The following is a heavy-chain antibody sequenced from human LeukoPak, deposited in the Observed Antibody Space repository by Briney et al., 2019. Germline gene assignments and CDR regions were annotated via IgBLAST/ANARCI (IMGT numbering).Heavy chain of an antibody. J-gene: IGHJ3*01. D-gene: IGHD2-15*01. Sequence: PGGSLRLSCAASGFTFSTYEMNWVRQAPGKGLEWVSFISSDGYSIYYADSVKGRFTISRDIAKNSLYLQMNSLRAEDTAVYYCARDHGLVAEPAFDVWGQGTMVTVSS. CDR2: ISSDGYSI. CDR3: ARDHGLVAEPAFDV. V-gene: IGHV3-48*03. CDR1: GFTFSTYE.